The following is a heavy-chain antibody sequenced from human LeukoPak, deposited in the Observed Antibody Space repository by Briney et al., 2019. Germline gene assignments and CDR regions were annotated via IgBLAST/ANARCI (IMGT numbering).Heavy chain of an antibody. J-gene: IGHJ4*02. V-gene: IGHV3-74*01. CDR2: INSDGSST. CDR1: GLTFFRSM. D-gene: IGHD2/OR15-2a*01. Sequence: GGSLRHSPPHPGLTFFRSMPQSVPQAPGKGLVWVSRINSDGSSTNYPDTVKGLLTISRQNAKNTLYLQMNSLRAKDAGIFLCGTDLVLLCRVQGTLLTVAS. CDR3: GTDLVLLC.